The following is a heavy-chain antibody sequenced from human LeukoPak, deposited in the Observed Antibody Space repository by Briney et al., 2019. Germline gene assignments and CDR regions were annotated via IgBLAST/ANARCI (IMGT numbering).Heavy chain of an antibody. J-gene: IGHJ4*02. D-gene: IGHD1-26*01. Sequence: GGSLRLSCAASGFTFSSYWMSWVRQAPGKGLEWVANIKQDGSEKYYVDSVKGRFTISRDNAKNSLYLQMNSLRAEDTAVYYCARLRWELLLPYFDYWGQGTLVTVSS. V-gene: IGHV3-7*01. CDR3: ARLRWELLLPYFDY. CDR2: IKQDGSEK. CDR1: GFTFSSYW.